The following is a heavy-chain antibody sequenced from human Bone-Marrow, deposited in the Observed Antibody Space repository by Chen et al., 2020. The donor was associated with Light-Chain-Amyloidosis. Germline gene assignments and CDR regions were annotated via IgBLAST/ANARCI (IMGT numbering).Heavy chain of an antibody. V-gene: IGHV1-69*01. CDR1: RGTFTSYA. D-gene: IGHD6-13*01. CDR3: ARDQTSSWSRYGMDV. CDR2: IIPMFGSI. J-gene: IGHJ6*02. Sequence: QTQLVQSGAEVKKPGSSVRVSCKASRGTFTSYAINWVRQAPGQGLEWMGGIIPMFGSIRYAQRFQGSVTITADESTSTAYMDLSGLRSEDSAVYFCARDQTSSWSRYGMDVWGQGTSVVVSS.